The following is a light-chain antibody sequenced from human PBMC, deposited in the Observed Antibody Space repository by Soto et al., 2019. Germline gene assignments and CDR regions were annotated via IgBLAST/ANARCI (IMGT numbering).Light chain of an antibody. V-gene: IGKV1-39*01. Sequence: DSQMTQSPSSLSGSVGDRHTISCLASQSISSYLNWYQQKQGKXPKXXIYAASSLQSGVPSRFSVIVSGTDLTITISSLQPEDGETYYGQQRYSTPRTFGQGTKVDIK. J-gene: IGKJ1*01. CDR2: AAS. CDR1: QSISSY. CDR3: QQRYSTPRT.